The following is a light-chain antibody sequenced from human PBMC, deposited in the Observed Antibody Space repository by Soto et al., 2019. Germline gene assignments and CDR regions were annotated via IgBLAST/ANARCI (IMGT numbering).Light chain of an antibody. Sequence: EIVLTQSPATLSLSPGERATLSCRASRTVNNYLAWYQQKPGQAPRLLIYDAFIRAAGIPARFSGRGSGTDFTLTISNLEPEDFAVYFCQQRSDWPPITFGQGTRVEL. V-gene: IGKV3-11*01. CDR3: QQRSDWPPIT. CDR2: DAF. CDR1: RTVNNY. J-gene: IGKJ5*01.